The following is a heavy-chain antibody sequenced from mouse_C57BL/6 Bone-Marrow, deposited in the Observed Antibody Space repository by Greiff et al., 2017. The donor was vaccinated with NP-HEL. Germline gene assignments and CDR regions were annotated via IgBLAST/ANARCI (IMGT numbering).Heavy chain of an antibody. CDR3: ARHEELDYGSSSAWFAY. J-gene: IGHJ3*01. Sequence: QVQLQQSGAELVKPGASVKLSCKASGYTFTEYTIHWVKQRSGQGLEWIGWFYPGSGSIKYNEKFKDKATLTADKSSSTVYMELSRLTSEDSAVYFCARHEELDYGSSSAWFAYWGQGTLVTVSA. D-gene: IGHD1-1*01. CDR2: FYPGSGSI. CDR1: GYTFTEYT. V-gene: IGHV1-62-2*01.